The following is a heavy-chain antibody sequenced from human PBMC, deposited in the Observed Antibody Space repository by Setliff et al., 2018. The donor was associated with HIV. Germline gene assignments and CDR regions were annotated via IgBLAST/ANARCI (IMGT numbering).Heavy chain of an antibody. Sequence: PGGSLRLSCAASGFIFSSYSMNWVRQAPGKGLEWVSSISSSSSYIYYADSVKGRFTISRDNAKNSLYLQMNSLRAEDTAVYYCATDTEPTWFGELWQPSDYWGQGTLVTVSS. CDR3: ATDTEPTWFGELWQPSDY. J-gene: IGHJ4*02. D-gene: IGHD3-10*01. CDR1: GFIFSSYS. V-gene: IGHV3-21*01. CDR2: ISSSSSYI.